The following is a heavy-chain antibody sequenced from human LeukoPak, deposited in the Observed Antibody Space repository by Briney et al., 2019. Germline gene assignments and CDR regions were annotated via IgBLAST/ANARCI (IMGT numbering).Heavy chain of an antibody. D-gene: IGHD3-16*01. Sequence: GGSLRLSCAASGFSFSIYFMNWVRQAPGKGLEWVSSISRTSEYIHYADSVRGRVAISRDNAKNSVYLQMNSLRAEDTAVYFCAGGGDFDYWGQGILVTVSA. J-gene: IGHJ4*02. CDR3: AGGGDFDY. CDR2: ISRTSEYI. CDR1: GFSFSIYF. V-gene: IGHV3-21*01.